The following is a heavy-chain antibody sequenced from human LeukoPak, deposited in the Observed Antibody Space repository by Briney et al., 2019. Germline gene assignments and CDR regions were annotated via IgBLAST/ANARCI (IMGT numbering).Heavy chain of an antibody. CDR2: GDYSGGT. CDR1: SDFFSSVTDY. J-gene: IGHJ4*02. Sequence: PSETLSLTCTVSSDFFSSVTDYWAWIRQPPGKGLEWIASGDYSGGTYYNPSLESRVAISADMSKNQISLKLSSVTAADTAVYYCARARSSWNFADWGQGTLVTVSS. CDR3: ARARSSWNFAD. D-gene: IGHD6-13*01. V-gene: IGHV4-39*07.